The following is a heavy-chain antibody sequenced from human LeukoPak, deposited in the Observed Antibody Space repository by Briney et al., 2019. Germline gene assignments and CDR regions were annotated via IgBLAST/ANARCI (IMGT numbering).Heavy chain of an antibody. CDR3: ARDLIAAARGQRYLYYFDY. CDR2: MDYSGSI. D-gene: IGHD6-13*01. J-gene: IGHJ4*02. V-gene: IGHV4-39*02. CDR1: GGSISSSDYD. Sequence: SETLSLTCTVSGGSISSSDYDWGWLRQPPGRGLEWIGSMDYSGSIYYNPSLKSRVTISVDTSKNQFSLKLSSVTAAETAVYYCARDLIAAARGQRYLYYFDYWGQGTLVTVSS.